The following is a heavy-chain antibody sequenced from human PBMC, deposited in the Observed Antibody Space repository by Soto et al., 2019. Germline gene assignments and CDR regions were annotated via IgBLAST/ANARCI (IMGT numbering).Heavy chain of an antibody. CDR2: INPSGGST. Sequence: GASVKVSCKASGYTFTSYYMHWVRQAPGQGLEWMGIINPSGGSTSYAQKFQGRVTMTRDTSTSTVYMELSSLRSEDTAVYYCASSGWYPQDYYYYYYGMDVWGQGTTVTVSS. J-gene: IGHJ6*02. D-gene: IGHD2-15*01. CDR1: GYTFTSYY. CDR3: ASSGWYPQDYYYYYYGMDV. V-gene: IGHV1-46*01.